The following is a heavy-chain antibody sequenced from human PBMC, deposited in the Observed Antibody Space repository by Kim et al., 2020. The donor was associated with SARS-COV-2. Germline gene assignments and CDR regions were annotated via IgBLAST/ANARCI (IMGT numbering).Heavy chain of an antibody. Sequence: GRFTLSRDNAKNSLYLQMNSLRAEDTAVYYCARESSDIVVVPAGQYGMDVWGQGTTVTVSS. J-gene: IGHJ6*02. D-gene: IGHD2-2*01. CDR3: ARESSDIVVVPAGQYGMDV. V-gene: IGHV3-11*05.